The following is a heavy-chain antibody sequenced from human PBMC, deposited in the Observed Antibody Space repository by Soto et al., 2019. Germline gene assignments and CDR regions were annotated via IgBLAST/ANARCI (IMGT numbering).Heavy chain of an antibody. CDR1: GGSISSGGYY. CDR3: ARGEQQLALFDY. CDR2: IYYSGST. V-gene: IGHV4-31*03. Sequence: SETLSLTCTVSGGSISSGGYYWSWIRQHPGKGLEWIGYIYYSGSTYYNPSLKSRVTISVDTSKNQFSLKLSSVAAADTAVYYCARGEQQLALFDYWGQGTLVTVSS. J-gene: IGHJ4*02. D-gene: IGHD6-13*01.